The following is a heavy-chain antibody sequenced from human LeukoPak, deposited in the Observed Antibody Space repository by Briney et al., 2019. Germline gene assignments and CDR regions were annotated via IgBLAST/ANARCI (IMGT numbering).Heavy chain of an antibody. D-gene: IGHD5-18*01. V-gene: IGHV1-2*06. CDR2: INPNSGGT. Sequence: ALVKVSCKASGYTFTGYYMHWVRQAPGQGLEWMGRINPNSGGTNYAQKFQGRVTMTRDTSISTAYMELSRLRSDDTAVYYCARVYTAMELFDYWGQGTLVTVSS. CDR1: GYTFTGYY. CDR3: ARVYTAMELFDY. J-gene: IGHJ4*02.